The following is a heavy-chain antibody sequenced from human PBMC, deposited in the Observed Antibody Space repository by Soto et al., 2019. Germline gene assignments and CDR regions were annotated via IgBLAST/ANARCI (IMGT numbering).Heavy chain of an antibody. V-gene: IGHV3-74*01. J-gene: IGHJ4*02. CDR3: ATVTAGF. CDR1: GFTFYNAW. CDR2: ISPGGSIA. Sequence: EVRLVESGGDLVQPGGSLRLSCADSGFTFYNAWMHWVRQAPGNGLVWVSRISPGGSIATYADSVRGRFTISRDNARNTLFLQMNSLTAEDTAVYYCATVTAGFWGQGTLVSVAS. D-gene: IGHD4-17*01.